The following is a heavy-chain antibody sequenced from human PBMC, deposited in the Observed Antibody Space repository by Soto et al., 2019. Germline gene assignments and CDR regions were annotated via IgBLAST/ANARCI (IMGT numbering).Heavy chain of an antibody. CDR2: IYYSGST. D-gene: IGHD3-16*01. CDR3: ARLGAAVEIWYFDY. Sequence: SETLSLTCTVSGGSISSYYWSWIRQPPGKGLEWIGYIYYSGSTNYNPSLKSRVTISVDTSKNQFSLKLSSVTAADTAVYYCARLGAAVEIWYFDYWGQGTLVTV. J-gene: IGHJ4*02. V-gene: IGHV4-59*08. CDR1: GGSISSYY.